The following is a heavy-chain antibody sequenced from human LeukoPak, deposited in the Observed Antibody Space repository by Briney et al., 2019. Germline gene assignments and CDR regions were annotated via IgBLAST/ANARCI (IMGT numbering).Heavy chain of an antibody. D-gene: IGHD3-22*01. CDR3: ARVPYYYDSSGSPDY. J-gene: IGHJ4*02. Sequence: GGSLRLSCAASGFTFNSYSMNWFRQAPGKGLEWVSSISSSSRFIYYADSVKGRFTISRDNSKNTLYLQMNSLRAEDTAVYYCARVPYYYDSSGSPDYWGQGTLVTVSS. CDR2: ISSSSRFI. V-gene: IGHV3-21*01. CDR1: GFTFNSYS.